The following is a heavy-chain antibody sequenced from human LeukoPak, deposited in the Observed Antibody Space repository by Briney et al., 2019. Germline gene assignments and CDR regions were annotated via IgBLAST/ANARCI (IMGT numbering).Heavy chain of an antibody. Sequence: PGGSLRLSCAASGFTFSSYAMSWVRQAPGKGLEWVSAISGSGGSTYYADSVKGRFTISRDNSKNTLYLQMNSLRAEDTAVYYCAKDRVFLGSPPYYYYYYYMDVWGKGTTVTVSS. V-gene: IGHV3-23*01. CDR1: GFTFSSYA. CDR3: AKDRVFLGSPPYYYYYYYMDV. D-gene: IGHD3-16*01. CDR2: ISGSGGST. J-gene: IGHJ6*03.